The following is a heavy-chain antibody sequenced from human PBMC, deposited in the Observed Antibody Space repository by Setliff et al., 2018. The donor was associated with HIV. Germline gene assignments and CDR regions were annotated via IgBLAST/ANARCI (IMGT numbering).Heavy chain of an antibody. V-gene: IGHV4-38-2*02. J-gene: IGHJ4*02. CDR1: DYSISSGYY. D-gene: IGHD6-19*01. CDR3: AREVGHRSGYYRGSFDY. CDR2: AFYSDNT. Sequence: SETLSLTCDVSDYSISSGYYWGWIRQPPGKGLEYIGSAFYSDNTYYKPSLKNRVTISVDTSKNQFSLKLTSVTAADTAVYYCAREVGHRSGYYRGSFDYWGQGTLVTVSS.